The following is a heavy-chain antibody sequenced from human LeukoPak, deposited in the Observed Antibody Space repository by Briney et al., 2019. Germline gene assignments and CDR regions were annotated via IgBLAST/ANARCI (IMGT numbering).Heavy chain of an antibody. Sequence: GRSLRLSCAASGFTFSNYGMHWLRQAPGKGLEWVAVISYDGSNKYCADSVKGRFTISRDNSKNTLYLQMNSLRTADTAVYYCAKGLYYGLGSYFPFDYWGQGTLVTVSS. CDR1: GFTFSNYG. CDR3: AKGLYYGLGSYFPFDY. J-gene: IGHJ4*02. CDR2: ISYDGSNK. D-gene: IGHD3-10*01. V-gene: IGHV3-30*18.